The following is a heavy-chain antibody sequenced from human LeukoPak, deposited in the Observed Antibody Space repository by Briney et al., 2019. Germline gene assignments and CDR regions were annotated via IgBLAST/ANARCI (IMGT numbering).Heavy chain of an antibody. CDR2: IYYSGST. CDR1: GGSISSSSYY. Sequence: SETLSLTCTVSGGSISSSSYYWGWIRQPPGKGLEWIGSIYYSGSTYFNPSLKSRVTISVDTSKDQFSLKLSSVTAADTAVYYCAAMGCSYGYKQFDYWGQGTLVTVSS. D-gene: IGHD5-18*01. J-gene: IGHJ4*02. CDR3: AAMGCSYGYKQFDY. V-gene: IGHV4-39*01.